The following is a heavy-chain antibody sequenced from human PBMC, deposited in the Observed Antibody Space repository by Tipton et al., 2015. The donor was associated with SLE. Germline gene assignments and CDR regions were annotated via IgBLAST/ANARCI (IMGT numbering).Heavy chain of an antibody. Sequence: TLSLTCAVTGGAFRGVFWTWIRQPPGKGLEWIGEINHIGTTNYNPSLKSRVTISVDTSKNQFSLHLNSVTAADTAVYYCARGRGGGFRDYYYYGMDVWGQGTTVTVSS. CDR1: GGAFRGVF. CDR3: ARGRGGGFRDYYYYGMDV. D-gene: IGHD3-10*01. J-gene: IGHJ6*02. V-gene: IGHV4-34*01. CDR2: INHIGTT.